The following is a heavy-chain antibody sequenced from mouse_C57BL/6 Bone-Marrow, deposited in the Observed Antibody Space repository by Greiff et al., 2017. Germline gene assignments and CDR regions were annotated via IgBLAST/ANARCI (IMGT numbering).Heavy chain of an antibody. J-gene: IGHJ4*01. CDR1: GFTFSSYT. V-gene: IGHV5-9*01. CDR2: ISGGGGNT. D-gene: IGHD2-4*01. CDR3: ARQGRLRHARDY. Sequence: EVKLVESGGGLVKPGGSLKLSCAASGFTFSSYTMSWVRQTPEKRLAWVATISGGGGNTYYPDSVKGRFTISRDNAKNTLYLQMSSLRSEDTALYYCARQGRLRHARDYWGQGTSVTVSS.